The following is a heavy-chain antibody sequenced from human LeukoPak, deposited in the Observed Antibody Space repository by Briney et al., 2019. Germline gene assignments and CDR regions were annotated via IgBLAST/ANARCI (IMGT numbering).Heavy chain of an antibody. J-gene: IGHJ4*02. V-gene: IGHV3-30-3*01. CDR2: ISYDGSNK. CDR3: AREPVGVGATGGY. D-gene: IGHD1-26*01. Sequence: GRSLRLSCAASGFTFSSYAMHWVRQAPGEGLEWVAVISYDGSNKYYADPVKGRVTISRDNSKNTLYLQMNSLRAEDTAVYYCAREPVGVGATGGYWGQGTLVTVSS. CDR1: GFTFSSYA.